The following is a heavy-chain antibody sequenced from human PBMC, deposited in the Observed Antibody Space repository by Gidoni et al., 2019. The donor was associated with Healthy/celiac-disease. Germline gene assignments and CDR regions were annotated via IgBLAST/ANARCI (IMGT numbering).Heavy chain of an antibody. V-gene: IGHV1-2*02. CDR2: INPNRGGT. J-gene: IGHJ5*02. D-gene: IGHD4-17*01. Sequence: QVQLVQSGAEVKKPGASVKVSCKASGYTFTGYYMHWVRQAPGQGLEWMGWINPNRGGTNYAQKFQGRVTMTRDTSISTAYMELSRLRSDDTAVYYCARVADPVYYGDYESWFDPWGQGTLVTVSS. CDR3: ARVADPVYYGDYESWFDP. CDR1: GYTFTGYY.